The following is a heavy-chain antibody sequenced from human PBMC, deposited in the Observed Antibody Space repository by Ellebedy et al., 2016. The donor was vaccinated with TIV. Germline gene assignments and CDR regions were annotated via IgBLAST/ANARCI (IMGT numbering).Heavy chain of an antibody. CDR3: APTWAAVYFDY. V-gene: IGHV3-74*01. J-gene: IGHJ4*02. D-gene: IGHD6-13*01. CDR2: INSDGSST. CDR1: GFTFSSYW. Sequence: GGSLRLSXAASGFTFSSYWMHWVRQAPGKGLVWVSRINSDGSSTYYADSVKGRFTISRDNSKNTLYLQMNSLRAEDTAVYYCAPTWAAVYFDYWGQGTLVTVSS.